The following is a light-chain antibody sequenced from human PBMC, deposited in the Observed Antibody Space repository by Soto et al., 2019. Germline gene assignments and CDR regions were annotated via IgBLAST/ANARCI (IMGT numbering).Light chain of an antibody. Sequence: DIQMTQSPSSLFASVGDRVTIACQATQDINIYLNWYQQKPGKAPNLLIYDASTLQSGVPSRFSGSGSGTDFTLTISSLQPEDFATYYCQQLNSYPLAFGQGTRLEI. CDR1: QDINIY. J-gene: IGKJ5*01. V-gene: IGKV1-9*01. CDR3: QQLNSYPLA. CDR2: DAS.